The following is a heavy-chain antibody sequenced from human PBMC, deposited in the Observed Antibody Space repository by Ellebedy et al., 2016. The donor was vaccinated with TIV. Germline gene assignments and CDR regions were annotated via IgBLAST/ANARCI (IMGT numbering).Heavy chain of an antibody. Sequence: GSLRLSXTVSGGSISSDYWSWIRQPAGKGLEWIGRIYTSGSTDSNPSLKSRVTISIDTSKNQFSLKLSSVTAADTAVYYCARGGDYGVLNWFDPWGQGTPVTVSS. D-gene: IGHD4-17*01. V-gene: IGHV4-4*07. CDR1: GGSISSDY. J-gene: IGHJ5*02. CDR2: IYTSGST. CDR3: ARGGDYGVLNWFDP.